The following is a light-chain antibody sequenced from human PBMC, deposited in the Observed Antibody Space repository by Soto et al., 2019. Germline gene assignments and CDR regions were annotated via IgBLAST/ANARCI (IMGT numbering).Light chain of an antibody. CDR3: QQYNNWPWA. V-gene: IGKV3-15*01. J-gene: IGKJ1*01. CDR2: RAS. Sequence: EILVTQSPATLSVSPGEGATFSCRTSQSLTTDLAWYQQRPGQTPRLLIYRASTRATGIPARFSGSGSGTEFTLTISSLQSEDFAVYYCQQYNNWPWAFGQGTKVDIK. CDR1: QSLTTD.